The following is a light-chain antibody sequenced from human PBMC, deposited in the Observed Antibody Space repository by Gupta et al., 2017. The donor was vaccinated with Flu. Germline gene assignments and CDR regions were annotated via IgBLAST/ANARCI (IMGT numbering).Light chain of an antibody. J-gene: IGKJ2*01. CDR3: QQYNDWPLT. V-gene: IGKV3-15*01. CDR1: QSLNSN. CDR2: GAS. Sequence: GERATLSCRASQSLNSNLAWYQQKPGQAPRLLIYGASTRATGIPDRFSGSGSGTEFTLTISSLQSEDFAVYYCQQYNDWPLTFGQGTKLEIK.